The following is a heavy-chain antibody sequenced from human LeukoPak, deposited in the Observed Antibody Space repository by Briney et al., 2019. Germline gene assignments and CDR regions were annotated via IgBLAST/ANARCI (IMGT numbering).Heavy chain of an antibody. CDR3: ARDHNCGGDCYSGMDV. CDR1: GFTVSTNY. J-gene: IGHJ6*04. Sequence: GGSLRLSCAASGFTVSTNYMSWVRQAPGKGLEWVSVIYSGGSTYYADSVKGRFTISRDKSKNTVYLQMNSLRAEDTAVYYCARDHNCGGDCYSGMDVWGKGITVTVSS. V-gene: IGHV3-53*01. CDR2: IYSGGST. D-gene: IGHD2-21*01.